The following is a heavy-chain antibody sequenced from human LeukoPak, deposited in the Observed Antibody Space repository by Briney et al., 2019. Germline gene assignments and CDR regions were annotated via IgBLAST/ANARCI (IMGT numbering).Heavy chain of an antibody. CDR3: ARDGGYCSSTSCSRHFDY. CDR2: INRNSGGT. Sequence: APVKASCKASGYTFTGYYMHWVRQAPGQGLGWMGWINRNSGGTNYAQKCQVRDPMTRGTSISTAYMELSRLRADDTAVYYCARDGGYCSSTSCSRHFDYWGQGTLVSVSS. D-gene: IGHD2-2*01. J-gene: IGHJ4*02. V-gene: IGHV1-2*02. CDR1: GYTFTGYY.